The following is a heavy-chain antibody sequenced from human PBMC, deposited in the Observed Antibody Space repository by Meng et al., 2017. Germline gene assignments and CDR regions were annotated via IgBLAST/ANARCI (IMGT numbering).Heavy chain of an antibody. CDR3: ARVGEWDLLWGPFDY. CDR1: GFTFSSYG. D-gene: IGHD1-26*01. V-gene: IGHV3-33*01. Sequence: LSLTCAASGFTFSSYGIHWVRPAPGKGLEWVAVIWYDGSNKYYADSVKGRFTIPRDNSKNTLYLQMNSLRAEDTAVYYCARVGEWDLLWGPFDYWGQGTLVTVSS. CDR2: IWYDGSNK. J-gene: IGHJ4*02.